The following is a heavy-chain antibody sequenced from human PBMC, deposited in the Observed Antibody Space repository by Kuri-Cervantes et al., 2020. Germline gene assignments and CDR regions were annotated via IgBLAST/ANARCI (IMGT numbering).Heavy chain of an antibody. Sequence: ASVKVSCKVSGYTLTELSMHWVRQAPGKGLEWMGGFDPEDGETIYAQKFQGRVTMTEDTSTDTAYMELSSLRSDDTAVYYCARDSVMWVPLQWFDPWGQGTLVTVSS. D-gene: IGHD2/OR15-2a*01. CDR2: FDPEDGET. CDR1: GYTLTELS. V-gene: IGHV1-24*01. CDR3: ARDSVMWVPLQWFDP. J-gene: IGHJ5*02.